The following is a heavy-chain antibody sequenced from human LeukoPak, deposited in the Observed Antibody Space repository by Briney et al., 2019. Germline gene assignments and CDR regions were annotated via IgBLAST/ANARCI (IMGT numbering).Heavy chain of an antibody. CDR2: INTDGRST. Sequence: GSLRLSCAASGFTFSDYWMHWVRQVPGKGLVWVSRINTDGRSTIYADSVKGRFTISRDNAKNTLYLQMNSLRGEDTGVYYCGRDESVSGPTTFDFWGQGTLVTVSP. CDR3: GRDESVSGPTTFDF. D-gene: IGHD6-19*01. J-gene: IGHJ4*02. V-gene: IGHV3-74*01. CDR1: GFTFSDYW.